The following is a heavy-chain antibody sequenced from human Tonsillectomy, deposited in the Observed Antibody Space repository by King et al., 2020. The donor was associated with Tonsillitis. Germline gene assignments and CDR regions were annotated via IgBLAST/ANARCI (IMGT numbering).Heavy chain of an antibody. CDR3: ARTLGVEYSGWRRELDY. D-gene: IGHD6-19*01. CDR1: GFSLSTSTLC. Sequence: QVTLKESGPALVKPTQNLTLTCTFSGFSLSTSTLCVSWIRQSPGKALEWLALIQWDDAKYYSTYLRTRLTISKDTSKNQVVLTMTNMDPVDTATYYCARTLGVEYSGWRRELDYWGQGMLVTVSS. V-gene: IGHV2-70*01. J-gene: IGHJ4*02. CDR2: IQWDDAK.